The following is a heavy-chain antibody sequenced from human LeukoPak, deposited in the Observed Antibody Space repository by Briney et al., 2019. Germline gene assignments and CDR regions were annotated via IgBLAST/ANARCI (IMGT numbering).Heavy chain of an antibody. CDR2: ISSASAYR. Sequence: GGSLRLSCAASGFTFIIYSMRWVRQAPGKGLEWVSSISSASAYRYYADSVKGRFTISRDNAKNSLHLQMNSLRAEDSAVYYCTRGPTLIGVAGTWPLDDWGQGTLVTVSS. V-gene: IGHV3-21*01. CDR1: GFTFIIYS. CDR3: TRGPTLIGVAGTWPLDD. D-gene: IGHD6-19*01. J-gene: IGHJ4*02.